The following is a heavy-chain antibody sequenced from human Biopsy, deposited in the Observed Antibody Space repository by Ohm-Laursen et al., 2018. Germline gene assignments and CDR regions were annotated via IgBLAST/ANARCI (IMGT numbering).Heavy chain of an antibody. CDR3: AKDLRNNNWGVEN. CDR1: GFTFDDFA. CDR2: ISGRTSGT. D-gene: IGHD7-27*01. V-gene: IGHV3-23*01. J-gene: IGHJ4*02. Sequence: SLRLSCAASGFTFDDFAMNWVRQTPGKGLEWVSGISGRTSGTYYADSVKGRFTISRDNSKNTLYLQMSSLRAEDTAVFYCAKDLRNNNWGVENWGQGTLVTVSS.